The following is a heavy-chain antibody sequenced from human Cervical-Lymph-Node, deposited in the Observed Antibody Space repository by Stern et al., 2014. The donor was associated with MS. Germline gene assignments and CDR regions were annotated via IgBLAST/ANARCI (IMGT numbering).Heavy chain of an antibody. V-gene: IGHV4-59*02. Sequence: KESGPGLVKPSETLSLTCTVSTDSVSASSWSWIRQPPGKGLEWIGYVHSSEYANYNPSLKGRVTISLDTSKNQVSLSLTSVTAADTAFYYCVRGLQFSGGWPFFDPWGQGTLVTVSS. D-gene: IGHD6-19*01. J-gene: IGHJ5*02. CDR2: VHSSEYA. CDR3: VRGLQFSGGWPFFDP. CDR1: TDSVSASS.